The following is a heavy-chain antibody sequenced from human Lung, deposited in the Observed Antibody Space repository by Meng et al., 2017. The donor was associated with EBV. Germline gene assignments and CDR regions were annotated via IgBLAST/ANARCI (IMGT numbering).Heavy chain of an antibody. CDR1: GGSFSGYY. D-gene: IGHD2-15*01. Sequence: QGQPQQGGAGLLKPSETLSLTCAVYGGSFSGYYWSWIRQPPGKGLEWIGEINHSGSANYNPSLKSRVTISVDTSKNQFSLKLSSVTAADTAVYYCAVTRYCSGGSCFDYWGQGTLVTVSS. J-gene: IGHJ4*02. CDR2: INHSGSA. V-gene: IGHV4-34*01. CDR3: AVTRYCSGGSCFDY.